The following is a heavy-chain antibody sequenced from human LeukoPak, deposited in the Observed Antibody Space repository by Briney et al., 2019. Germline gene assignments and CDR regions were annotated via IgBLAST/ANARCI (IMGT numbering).Heavy chain of an antibody. V-gene: IGHV4-38-2*02. Sequence: PSETLSLTCTVSGYSISSGYYWGWVRQPPGKGLEWIASIYYSGATSYKTLLKSRLTISLDASHNQFSLKLRSVTAADTAVYYCAREDDYNAWNEYSSRDYWGQGLLVTVSS. CDR1: GYSISSGYY. D-gene: IGHD4-11*01. J-gene: IGHJ4*02. CDR3: AREDDYNAWNEYSSRDY. CDR2: IYYSGAT.